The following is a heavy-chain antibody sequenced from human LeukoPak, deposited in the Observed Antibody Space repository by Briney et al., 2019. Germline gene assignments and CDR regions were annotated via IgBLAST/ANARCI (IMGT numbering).Heavy chain of an antibody. CDR1: GFTFSSYW. J-gene: IGHJ5*02. CDR2: IKRDGNEK. V-gene: IGHV3-7*01. D-gene: IGHD5-24*01. Sequence: GGSLRLSCAASGFTFSSYWMNWVRQAPGKGLEWVANIKRDGNEKNYVDSVKGRFSISRDNAKNSLYLQMDSLRAEDTAVYYCATVSRDGFNHNWYDLWGQGTLVTVSS. CDR3: ATVSRDGFNHNWYDL.